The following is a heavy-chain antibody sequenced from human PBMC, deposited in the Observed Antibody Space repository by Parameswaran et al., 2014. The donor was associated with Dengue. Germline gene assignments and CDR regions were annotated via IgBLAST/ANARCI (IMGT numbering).Heavy chain of an antibody. D-gene: IGHD2-2*01. J-gene: IGHJ4*02. Sequence: VRQMPGKGLEWVANIKQDGSEKYYVDSVKGRFTISRDNAKNSLYLQMNSLRAEDTAVYYCATKTTYCSSTSCLDYWGQGTLVTVSS. CDR3: ATKTTYCSSTSCLDY. V-gene: IGHV3-7*02. CDR2: IKQDGSEK.